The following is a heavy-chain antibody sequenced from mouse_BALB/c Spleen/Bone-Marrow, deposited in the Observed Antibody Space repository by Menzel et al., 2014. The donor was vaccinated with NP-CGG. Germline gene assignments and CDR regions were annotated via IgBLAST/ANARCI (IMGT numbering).Heavy chain of an antibody. CDR3: ARSSYYYGSSYVNAMDY. V-gene: IGHV1S81*02. Sequence: VQLQQSGAELVKPGASVKLSCKASGYTLTSYWMHWVKQRPGQGLEWIGEINPSNGRTNYNEKFKSKATLTVDKSSSTAYMQLSSLTSEDSAVYYCARSSYYYGSSYVNAMDYWGQGTSVTVPS. D-gene: IGHD1-1*01. J-gene: IGHJ4*01. CDR1: GYTLTSYW. CDR2: INPSNGRT.